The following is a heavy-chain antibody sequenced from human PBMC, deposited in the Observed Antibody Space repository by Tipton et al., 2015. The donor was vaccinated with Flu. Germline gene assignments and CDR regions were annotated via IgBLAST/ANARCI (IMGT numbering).Heavy chain of an antibody. D-gene: IGHD2-2*01. CDR2: INPNSGDT. Sequence: QLVQSGAELKKPGASVKVSCKASGDTFTGHFIHWVRQTPGQGLEWMGWINPNSGDTNYAQKFQDRVTMTRDTSITTAYMELTRLTSDNTAVYYCARVSSVATDSPYYWGQGTLVTVSS. V-gene: IGHV1-2*02. CDR1: GDTFTGHF. CDR3: ARVSSVATDSPYY. J-gene: IGHJ4*02.